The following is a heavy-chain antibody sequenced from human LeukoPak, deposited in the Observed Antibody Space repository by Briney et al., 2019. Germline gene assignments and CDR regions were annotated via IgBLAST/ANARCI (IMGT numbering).Heavy chain of an antibody. Sequence: PSETPSLTCAVYGGSFSGYYWSWIRQPPGKGLEWIGEINHSGSTNYNPSLKSRVTISVDTSKNQFSLKLSSVTAADTAVYYCARPWTVATHYYMDVWGKGTTVTVPS. CDR3: ARPWTVATHYYMDV. D-gene: IGHD5-12*01. J-gene: IGHJ6*03. V-gene: IGHV4-34*01. CDR1: GGSFSGYY. CDR2: INHSGST.